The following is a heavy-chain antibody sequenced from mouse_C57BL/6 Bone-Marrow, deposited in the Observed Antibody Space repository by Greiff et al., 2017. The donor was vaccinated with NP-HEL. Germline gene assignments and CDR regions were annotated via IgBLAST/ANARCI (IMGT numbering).Heavy chain of an antibody. CDR3: AISDGYYRMDY. V-gene: IGHV1-74*01. CDR1: GYTFTSYW. J-gene: IGHJ4*01. D-gene: IGHD2-3*01. Sequence: QVQLQQPGAELVKPGASVKVSCKASGYTFTSYWMHWVKQRPGQGLEWIGRIHPSDSDTNYNQKFKGKATLTVDKSSSTAYMQLSSLTSEDSAVYYCAISDGYYRMDYWGQGTSVTVSS. CDR2: IHPSDSDT.